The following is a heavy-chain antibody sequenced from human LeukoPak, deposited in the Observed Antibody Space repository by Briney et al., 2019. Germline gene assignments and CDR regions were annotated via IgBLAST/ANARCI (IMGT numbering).Heavy chain of an antibody. D-gene: IGHD6-13*01. CDR2: ISSSSSYT. CDR1: GFTFSSYG. V-gene: IGHV3-21*05. CDR3: ARDGGSSWYDY. Sequence: PGGSLRLSCAASGFTFSSYGMHWVRQAPGKGLEWVSYISSSSSYTNYADSVKGRFTISRDNAKNSLYLQMNSLRAEDTAVYYCARDGGSSWYDYWGQGTLVTVSS. J-gene: IGHJ4*02.